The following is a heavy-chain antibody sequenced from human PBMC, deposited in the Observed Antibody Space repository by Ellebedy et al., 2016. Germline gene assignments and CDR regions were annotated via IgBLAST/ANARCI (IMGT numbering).Heavy chain of an antibody. V-gene: IGHV3-7*01. CDR3: GAGGGWLSDY. CDR2: IKQDGSQK. J-gene: IGHJ4*02. CDR1: GFTFRNSW. Sequence: GESLKISCAGSGFTFRNSWMTWVRQAPGKGLAWVASIKQDGSQKDYVDSVEGRFTISRDNAKGSLYLQMTRLRVEDTAVYYCGAGGGWLSDYWGQGTLVTVSS. D-gene: IGHD6-19*01.